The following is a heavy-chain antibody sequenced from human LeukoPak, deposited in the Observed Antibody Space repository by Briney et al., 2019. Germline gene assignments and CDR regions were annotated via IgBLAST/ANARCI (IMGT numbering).Heavy chain of an antibody. CDR2: IYTSGST. Sequence: SETLSLTCTVSGGSISSYYWSWIRQPAGKGLEWIGRIYTSGSTNYNPSLKSRVTISVDTSKNQFSLKLSSVTAADTAVYYCAREYSSGWYRAIGYFQHWGQGTLVTVSS. J-gene: IGHJ1*01. D-gene: IGHD6-19*01. CDR3: AREYSSGWYRAIGYFQH. CDR1: GGSISSYY. V-gene: IGHV4-4*07.